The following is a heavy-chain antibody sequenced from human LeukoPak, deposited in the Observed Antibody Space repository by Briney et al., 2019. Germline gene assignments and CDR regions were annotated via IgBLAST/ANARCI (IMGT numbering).Heavy chain of an antibody. D-gene: IGHD6-19*01. CDR3: ARHLAVSRCAFDI. Sequence: SETLSLTCTVSGGSISSSSYYWGWIRQPPGKGLEWIGSIYYSGSTYYNPSLKSRVTISVDTSKNQFSLKLSSVTAADTAVYYCARHLAVSRCAFDIWGQGTMVTVSS. CDR1: GGSISSSSYY. J-gene: IGHJ3*02. CDR2: IYYSGST. V-gene: IGHV4-39*01.